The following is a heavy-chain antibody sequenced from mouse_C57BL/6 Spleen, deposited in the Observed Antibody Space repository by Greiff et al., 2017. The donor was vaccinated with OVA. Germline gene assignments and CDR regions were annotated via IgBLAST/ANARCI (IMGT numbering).Heavy chain of an antibody. D-gene: IGHD2-4*01. CDR1: GYAFSSSW. J-gene: IGHJ3*01. CDR3: ARLYDYWFAY. Sequence: QVQLQESGPELVKPGASVKISCKASGYAFSSSWMNWVKQRPGKGLEWIGRIYPGDGDTNYNGKFKGKATLTADKSSSTAYMQLSSLTSEDSAVYFCARLYDYWFAYWGQGTLVTVSA. V-gene: IGHV1-82*01. CDR2: IYPGDGDT.